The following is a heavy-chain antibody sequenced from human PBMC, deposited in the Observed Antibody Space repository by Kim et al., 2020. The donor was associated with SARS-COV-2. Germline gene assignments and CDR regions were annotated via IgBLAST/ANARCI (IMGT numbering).Heavy chain of an antibody. CDR3: QCRVTMVRGVSIDY. CDR1: GFTFSSYA. V-gene: IGHV3-30*04. D-gene: IGHD3-10*01. CDR2: ISYDGSNK. J-gene: IGHJ4*02. Sequence: GGSLRLSCAASGFTFSSYAMHWVRQAPGKGLEWVAVISYDGSNKYYADSVKGRFTISRDNSKNTLYLQMNSLRAEDTAVYYCQCRVTMVRGVSIDYWGQGTLVTVSS.